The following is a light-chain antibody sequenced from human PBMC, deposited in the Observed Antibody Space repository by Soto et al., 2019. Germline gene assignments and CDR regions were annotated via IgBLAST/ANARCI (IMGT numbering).Light chain of an antibody. CDR2: GAA. V-gene: IGKV1-6*01. CDR1: QGISNY. CDR3: LQDYNYPWT. Sequence: ATQMTQSPSSLSASVGDRVTISCRASQGISNYLAWYQQRPGKAPKLPIFGAATLQSGVPSRFSASGSGPDFTLTISSLQPEDFATYYCLQDYNYPWTFGQGTKVDIK. J-gene: IGKJ1*01.